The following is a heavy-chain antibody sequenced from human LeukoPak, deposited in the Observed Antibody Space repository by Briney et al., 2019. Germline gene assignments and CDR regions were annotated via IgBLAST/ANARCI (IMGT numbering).Heavy chain of an antibody. CDR1: GYTFTGYY. V-gene: IGHV1-2*02. D-gene: IGHD2-2*01. Sequence: ASVKVSCKASGYTFTGYYMHWVRQAPGQGLEWMGWINPNSGGTNYAQKFQGRVTMTRDTSISTAYMELSRLRSDDTAVYYCASSYCSSTSCYRRRGDYYYYMDVWGKGTTVTVSS. J-gene: IGHJ6*03. CDR3: ASSYCSSTSCYRRRGDYYYYMDV. CDR2: INPNSGGT.